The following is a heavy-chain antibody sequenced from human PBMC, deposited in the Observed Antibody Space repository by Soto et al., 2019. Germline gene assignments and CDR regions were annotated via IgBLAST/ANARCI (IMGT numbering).Heavy chain of an antibody. Sequence: QVQLVQSGAEVKKPGSSVKVSCKASGGTFSSYAISWVRQAPGQGLEWMGGIIPIFGTANYAQKFQGRVTSTADESTSTAYMELSRLRSEDTAVYYCARDTVLVPAARRVNYYYGMDVWGQGTTVTVSS. CDR2: IIPIFGTA. V-gene: IGHV1-69*12. J-gene: IGHJ6*02. D-gene: IGHD2-2*01. CDR3: ARDTVLVPAARRVNYYYGMDV. CDR1: GGTFSSYA.